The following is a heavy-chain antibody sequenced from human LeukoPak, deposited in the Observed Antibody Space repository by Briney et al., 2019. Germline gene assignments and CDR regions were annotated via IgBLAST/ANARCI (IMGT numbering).Heavy chain of an antibody. Sequence: GGSLRLSCAASGFTFSSYKMNWVRQAPGKGLEWVSSISSSSGYIYYADSVKGRFTISRDNAKNSLYLQMNSLRAEDTAVYYCARNFGSGSPNYYTYCGLDVWGQGTTVTVSS. V-gene: IGHV3-21*01. J-gene: IGHJ6*02. CDR3: ARNFGSGSPNYYTYCGLDV. CDR2: ISSSSGYI. D-gene: IGHD3-10*01. CDR1: GFTFSSYK.